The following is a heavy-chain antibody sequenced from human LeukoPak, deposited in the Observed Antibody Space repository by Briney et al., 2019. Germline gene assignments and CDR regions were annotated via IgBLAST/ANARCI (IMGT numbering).Heavy chain of an antibody. CDR3: ANDLWWMQLNLG. CDR1: GFTFRNYG. CDR2: ITGSGVTT. D-gene: IGHD2-8*02. V-gene: IGHV3-23*01. J-gene: IGHJ4*02. Sequence: GGSLRLSCAASGFTFRNYGMNGVRQAPGKGLEGVSGITGSGVTTYYADSVKGRFTISRDNSKNMVYLQMNSLRAEDTAVYYCANDLWWMQLNLGRGQGTLVTVSS.